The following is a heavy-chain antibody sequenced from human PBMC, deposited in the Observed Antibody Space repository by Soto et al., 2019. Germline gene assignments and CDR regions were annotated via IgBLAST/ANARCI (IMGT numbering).Heavy chain of an antibody. J-gene: IGHJ4*02. Sequence: EVQLVESGGGLVQPGGSLRLSCVDSGFTFSSFWMSWARQAPGRGLEWVANIKQDGSHKCYVPSVKGRFTISRDNAKNSLSLQMNSLRAEDAAVYYCATATGAPGNYWGQGTLVTVSS. CDR1: GFTFSSFW. V-gene: IGHV3-7*01. CDR3: ATATGAPGNY. D-gene: IGHD1-26*01. CDR2: IKQDGSHK.